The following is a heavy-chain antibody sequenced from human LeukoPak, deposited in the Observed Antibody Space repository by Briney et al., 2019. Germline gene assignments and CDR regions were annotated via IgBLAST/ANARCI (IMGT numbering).Heavy chain of an antibody. CDR3: ARAWAARPRGWFDP. V-gene: IGHV3-11*01. J-gene: IGHJ5*02. D-gene: IGHD6-6*01. Sequence: GGSLRLSCAASGFTFSDYYMSWIRQAPGKGLEWVSYISSSGSTIYYADSVKGRSTISRDNAKNSLYLQMNSLRAEDTAVYYCARAWAARPRGWFDPWGQGTLVTVSS. CDR1: GFTFSDYY. CDR2: ISSSGSTI.